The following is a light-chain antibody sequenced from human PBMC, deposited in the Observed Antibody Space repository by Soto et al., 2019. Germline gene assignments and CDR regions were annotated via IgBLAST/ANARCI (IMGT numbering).Light chain of an antibody. CDR1: SSDVGGYNY. CDR3: SSYTTTSALA. J-gene: IGLJ3*02. CDR2: DVS. Sequence: QSALTQPASVSGSPGQSITISCTGTSSDVGGYNYVSWYQQHPDKAPKLIIYDVSYRPSGVSNRFSGSKSGNTASLTISGLQAEDEADYYCSSYTTTSALAFGGGTKLTVL. V-gene: IGLV2-14*01.